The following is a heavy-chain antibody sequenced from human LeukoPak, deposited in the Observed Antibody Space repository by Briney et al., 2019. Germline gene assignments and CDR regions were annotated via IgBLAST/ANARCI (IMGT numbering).Heavy chain of an antibody. D-gene: IGHD6-13*01. V-gene: IGHV4-39*07. CDR3: ARSRRSWSTFDY. J-gene: IGHJ4*02. CDR2: IYYSGST. Sequence: TSETLSLTCTVSGGSISSSSYYWGWIRQPPGKGLEWIGSIYYSGSTYYNPSLKSRVTISVDTSKNQFSLKLTSVTATDTAVYYCARSRRSWSTFDYWGQGTLVTVSS. CDR1: GGSISSSSYY.